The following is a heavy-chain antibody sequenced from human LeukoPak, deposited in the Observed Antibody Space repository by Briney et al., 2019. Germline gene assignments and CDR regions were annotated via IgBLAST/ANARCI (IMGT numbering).Heavy chain of an antibody. J-gene: IGHJ6*03. CDR2: IKQDGSEK. CDR3: ARESVIMVVAATYWDYYYMDV. CDR1: GFTFSSYW. D-gene: IGHD2-15*01. Sequence: GGSLRLSCEASGFTFSSYWMSWVRQAPGKGLEWVANIKQDGSEKYYVDSVKGRFTISRDNAKNSLYLQMNSLRAEDTAVYYCARESVIMVVAATYWDYYYMDVWGKGTTVTVSS. V-gene: IGHV3-7*01.